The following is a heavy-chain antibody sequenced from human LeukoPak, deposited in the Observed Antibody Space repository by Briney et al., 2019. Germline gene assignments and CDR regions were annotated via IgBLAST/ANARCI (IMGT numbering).Heavy chain of an antibody. J-gene: IGHJ4*02. V-gene: IGHV1-69*06. CDR2: IISIVGTT. CDR1: GFTFSSYA. CDR3: ARALVLGPMATGGRFDY. Sequence: GGSLKLSCAASGFTFSSYAMNWVRQAPGKGLEWMAVIISIVGTTNYAHKLKGRFTITGDNSTNTAYMELNSLRTEDTAVYYCARALVLGPMATGGRFDYWGQGTLVTVSS. D-gene: IGHD5-24*01.